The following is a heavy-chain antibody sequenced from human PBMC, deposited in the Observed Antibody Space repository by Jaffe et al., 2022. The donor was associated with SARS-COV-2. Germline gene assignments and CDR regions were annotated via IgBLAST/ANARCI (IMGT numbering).Heavy chain of an antibody. Sequence: EVQLVQSGAEVKKPGESLKISCKGSGYSFTSYWIGWVRQMPGKGLEWMGIIYPGDSDTRYSPSFQGQVTISADKSISTAYLQWSSLKASDTAMYYCARDQGIMVRGVTHYYGMDVWGQGTTVTVSS. CDR3: ARDQGIMVRGVTHYYGMDV. V-gene: IGHV5-51*01. J-gene: IGHJ6*02. CDR2: IYPGDSDT. CDR1: GYSFTSYW. D-gene: IGHD3-10*01.